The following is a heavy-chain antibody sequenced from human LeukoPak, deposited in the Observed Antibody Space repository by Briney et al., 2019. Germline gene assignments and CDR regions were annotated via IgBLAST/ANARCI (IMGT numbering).Heavy chain of an antibody. Sequence: GGSLRLSCAASGFTVSSNYMSWVRQAPGKGLEWVSVIYSSGSTYYADSVKGGFTISRHNSKNTLYLQMNSLRAEDTAVYYCARDRGTMVRGVIIPLNYFDYWGQGTLVTVSS. D-gene: IGHD3-10*01. V-gene: IGHV3-53*04. CDR1: GFTVSSNY. CDR2: IYSSGST. CDR3: ARDRGTMVRGVIIPLNYFDY. J-gene: IGHJ4*02.